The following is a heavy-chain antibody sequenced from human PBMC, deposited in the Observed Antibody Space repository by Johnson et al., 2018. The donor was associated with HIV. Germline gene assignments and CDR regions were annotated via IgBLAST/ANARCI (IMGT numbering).Heavy chain of an antibody. CDR1: LFTFDDYG. J-gene: IGHJ3*02. Sequence: EVTLVESGGGVVRPGGSLRVSCAASLFTFDDYGMSWVRQAPGKGLEWVSGINWNGGNTGYAHSVKGRFTISRDNAKKSLYLQMNSLRAEDTAVYYCAREGFWGSGSYYNPDAFDIWGQGTMVTVSS. CDR3: AREGFWGSGSYYNPDAFDI. V-gene: IGHV3-20*04. D-gene: IGHD3-10*01. CDR2: INWNGGNT.